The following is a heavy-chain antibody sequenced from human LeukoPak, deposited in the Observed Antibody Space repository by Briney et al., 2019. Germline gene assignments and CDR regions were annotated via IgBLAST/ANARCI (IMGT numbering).Heavy chain of an antibody. J-gene: IGHJ4*02. CDR2: IYYRGTT. D-gene: IGHD6-19*01. Sequence: SETLSLTCTVSGGSISSYYWSWVRQPPGKGLEWIGYIYYRGTTNCNPSLKSRVTISVDTSKNQFSLKLSSVTAADTAVYYCARHASQGLNKPLDYWGQGTLVTVSS. V-gene: IGHV4-59*08. CDR3: ARHASQGLNKPLDY. CDR1: GGSISSYY.